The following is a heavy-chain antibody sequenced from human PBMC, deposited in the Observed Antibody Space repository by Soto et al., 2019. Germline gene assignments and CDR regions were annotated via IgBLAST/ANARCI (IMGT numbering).Heavy chain of an antibody. CDR3: ARAPQKWMGIDY. V-gene: IGHV1-2*04. D-gene: IGHD6-19*01. CDR1: GYTFTGYY. Sequence: ASVKVSCKASGYTFTGYYMHWVRQAPGQGLEWMGWINPNSGGTNYAQKFQGWVTMTRDTSISTDYMELSRMRSDDTAVYYCARAPQKWMGIDYWGQGTLVTVSS. J-gene: IGHJ4*02. CDR2: INPNSGGT.